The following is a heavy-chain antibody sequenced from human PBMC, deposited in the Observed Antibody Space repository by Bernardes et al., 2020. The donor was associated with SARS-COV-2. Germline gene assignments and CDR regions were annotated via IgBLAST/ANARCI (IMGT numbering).Heavy chain of an antibody. D-gene: IGHD3-3*01. CDR3: ATERQSLTVFGLGHDPFDF. J-gene: IGHJ3*01. CDR1: GFTFEDYT. V-gene: IGHV3-43*01. Sequence: GGSLRLSCAASGFTFEDYTMHWVRQVPGKGLEWVSLVSWDGSTTNYADSVKGRFIISRDRSRNTVHLQMDSLRKEDTALYYCATERQSLTVFGLGHDPFDFWGQGTMVTVSS. CDR2: VSWDGSTT.